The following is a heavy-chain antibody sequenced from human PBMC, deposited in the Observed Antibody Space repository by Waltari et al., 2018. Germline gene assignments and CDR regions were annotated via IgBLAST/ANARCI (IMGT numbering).Heavy chain of an antibody. CDR1: GGSFSNYY. V-gene: IGHV3-73*01. Sequence: VQLQQWGAGLLKPSETLSLTCAVYGGSFSNYYWSWIRQAAGKGLEWLGHIRGSNLNYATAYSASVMGRFSISRDDSENTAFVQMNSLEAGDTAVYYCARQTISCHDYWGQGTLVTVSS. D-gene: IGHD2-2*01. CDR2: IRGSNLNYAT. J-gene: IGHJ4*02. CDR3: ARQTISCHDY.